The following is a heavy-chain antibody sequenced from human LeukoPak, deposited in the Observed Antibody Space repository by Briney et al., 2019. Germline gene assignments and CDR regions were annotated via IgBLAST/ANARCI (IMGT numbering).Heavy chain of an antibody. Sequence: ASVKVSCKAFGYTFTSYGISWVRQAPGQGLEWMGCISAYNGNTNYAQKLQGRVTMTTDTSTSTAYMELRSLRSDDTAVYYCARVLRPSAAGTNNWFDPWGQGTLVTVSS. CDR1: GYTFTSYG. D-gene: IGHD6-13*01. CDR3: ARVLRPSAAGTNNWFDP. J-gene: IGHJ5*02. V-gene: IGHV1-18*01. CDR2: ISAYNGNT.